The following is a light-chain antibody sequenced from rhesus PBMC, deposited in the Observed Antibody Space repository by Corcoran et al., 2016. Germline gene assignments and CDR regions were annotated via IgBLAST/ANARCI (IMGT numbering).Light chain of an antibody. CDR1: RSDIGAYNY. J-gene: IGLJ1*01. CDR2: GVR. V-gene: IGLV2S7*01. CDR3: CSYTTSISYI. Sequence: QSAPTQPPSVSGSPEPSVTISCTGTRSDIGAYNYVYWYQQHPGKAPKLMIYGVRNRPSGVADRVSGSKSGNTSSLTISGLHPDDESDYYCCSYTTSISYIFGSGTRLTVL.